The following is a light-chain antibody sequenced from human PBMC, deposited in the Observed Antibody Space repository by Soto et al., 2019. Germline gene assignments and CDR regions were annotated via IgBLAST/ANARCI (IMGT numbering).Light chain of an antibody. CDR3: QQFNNYPRP. CDR2: TAS. Sequence: DIQVTQSPAFLSASVGDRVTITCRARQAISNSVAWYPQIPGRAPKLLIYTASTLHSGVPSRFSGSGSGTAFTLTLSSLQPEDFATYYCQQFNNYPRPVGQGTNLEIK. CDR1: QAISNS. V-gene: IGKV1-9*01. J-gene: IGKJ2*01.